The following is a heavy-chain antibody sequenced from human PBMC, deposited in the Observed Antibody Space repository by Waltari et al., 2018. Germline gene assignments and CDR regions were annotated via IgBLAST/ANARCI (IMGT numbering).Heavy chain of an antibody. CDR2: IRNKPNNFAT. Sequence: LKLSCAASGFTFVASTVHWVRQASGKGLEWVGRIRNKPNNFATAYAASVKGRFIISRDDSKNTAYLQMNSLKTEDTAVYYCTRVDLVGDPTLGNFYYYGMDVWGQGTTVTVSS. D-gene: IGHD1-26*01. J-gene: IGHJ6*02. CDR3: TRVDLVGDPTLGNFYYYGMDV. V-gene: IGHV3-73*01. CDR1: GFTFVAST.